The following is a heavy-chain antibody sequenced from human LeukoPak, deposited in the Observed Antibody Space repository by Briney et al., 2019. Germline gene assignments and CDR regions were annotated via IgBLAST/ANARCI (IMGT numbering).Heavy chain of an antibody. CDR3: ARDPGYGYALDY. CDR2: ISWGSNVI. Sequence: LSLTCTVSGGSISSGDYYWSWIRQPPGKGPEWLSYISWGSNVIYYADSVKGRFTTSRDDAKNSFFLQMNSLTDEDTAVYYCARDPGYGYALDYWGRGTLVTVSS. V-gene: IGHV3-11*04. CDR1: GGSISSGDYY. J-gene: IGHJ4*02. D-gene: IGHD5-18*01.